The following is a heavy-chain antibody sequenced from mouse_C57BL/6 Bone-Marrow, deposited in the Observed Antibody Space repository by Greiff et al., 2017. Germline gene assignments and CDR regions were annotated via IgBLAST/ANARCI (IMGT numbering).Heavy chain of an antibody. D-gene: IGHD1-1*01. J-gene: IGHJ3*01. CDR1: GFNIKDDY. V-gene: IGHV14-4*01. CDR3: TTSTDLFLAY. Sequence: VQLQQPGAELVRPGASVKLSCTASGFNIKDDYMHWVKQRPEQGLEWIGCIDPENGDTEYATKFQGKATITADTSSNTASLQLSSLTSEATAVYYCTTSTDLFLAYWGQGTLVTVSA. CDR2: IDPENGDT.